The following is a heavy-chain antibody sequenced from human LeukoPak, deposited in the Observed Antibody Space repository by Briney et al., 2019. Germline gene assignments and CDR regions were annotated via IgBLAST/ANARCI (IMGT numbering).Heavy chain of an antibody. D-gene: IGHD1-26*01. J-gene: IGHJ4*02. CDR2: ISYDGSNK. CDR3: ARAGQIIVGATSLDY. Sequence: GRSLRLSCAASGFTFSSYAMHWVRQAPGKGLEWVAVISYDGSNKYYADSVKSRFTISRDNSKNTLYLQMNSLRAEDTAVYYCARAGQIIVGATSLDYWGQGTLVTVSS. CDR1: GFTFSSYA. V-gene: IGHV3-30-3*01.